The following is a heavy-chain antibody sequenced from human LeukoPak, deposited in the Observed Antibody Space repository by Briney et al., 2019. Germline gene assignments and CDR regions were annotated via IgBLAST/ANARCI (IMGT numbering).Heavy chain of an antibody. Sequence: AASVKVSCKASGYTFTGYYMHWVRQAPGQGLEWMGWINPNSGGTNYAQKFQGRVTMTRDTSISTAYMELRSLRSDDTAVYYCARAYYYGSLGFYYYYGMDVWGQGTTVTVSS. D-gene: IGHD3-10*01. CDR3: ARAYYYGSLGFYYYYGMDV. V-gene: IGHV1-2*02. J-gene: IGHJ6*02. CDR1: GYTFTGYY. CDR2: INPNSGGT.